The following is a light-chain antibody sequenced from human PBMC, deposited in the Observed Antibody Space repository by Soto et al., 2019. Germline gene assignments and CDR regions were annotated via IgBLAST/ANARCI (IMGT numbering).Light chain of an antibody. V-gene: IGKV3-20*01. CDR1: QSVSSSY. CDR3: QQYGSSPA. J-gene: IGKJ4*01. Sequence: EIVLTQSPGTLSLSPGERATLSCRASQSVSSSYLAWYQQKPGQAPRLLIYGASSRATGIPDRFSGSGSGTDLTLTISRLEREDFAVYYCQQYGSSPAFGGGNKVEIK. CDR2: GAS.